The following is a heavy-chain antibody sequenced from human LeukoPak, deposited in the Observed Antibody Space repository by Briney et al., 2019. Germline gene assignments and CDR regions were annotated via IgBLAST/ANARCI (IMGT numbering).Heavy chain of an antibody. CDR3: ARYMYYYDSSGYYAGGLFDY. D-gene: IGHD3-22*01. J-gene: IGHJ4*02. V-gene: IGHV3-66*02. CDR2: IYSGGST. Sequence: GGSLRLSCAASGFTFSSYAMSWVRQAPGKGLEWVSVIYSGGSTYYADSVKGRFTISRDNSKNTLYLQMNSLRAEDTAVYYCARYMYYYDSSGYYAGGLFDYWGQGTLVTVSS. CDR1: GFTFSSYA.